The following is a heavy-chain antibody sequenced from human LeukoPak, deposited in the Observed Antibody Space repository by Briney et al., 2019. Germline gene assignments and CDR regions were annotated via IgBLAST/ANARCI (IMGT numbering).Heavy chain of an antibody. Sequence: GGSLRLSCAASGFTVSSNHMSWVRQAPGKGLKWVSIIYSGGTTYYADPVKGRFTISRDNSKNTLYLQMNTLRAEDTAVYYCARDADYGGSPDAFDVWGRGTIVTVSS. CDR1: GFTVSSNH. V-gene: IGHV3-53*01. J-gene: IGHJ3*01. CDR2: IYSGGTT. D-gene: IGHD4-23*01. CDR3: ARDADYGGSPDAFDV.